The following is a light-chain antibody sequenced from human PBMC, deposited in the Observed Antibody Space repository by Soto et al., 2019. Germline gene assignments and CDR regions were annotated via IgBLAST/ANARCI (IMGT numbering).Light chain of an antibody. CDR3: QQFNSYPRT. CDR2: DAS. J-gene: IGKJ1*01. V-gene: IGKV1-13*02. CDR1: QGISSA. Sequence: AIQLTQSPSSLSASVGDRVTITCRASQGISSALAWYQQKPGKAPKLLIYDASSLESGVPSRFSGSGSGTDFTLTISSLQTEDFAPYFCQQFNSYPRTFGQGTKVEIK.